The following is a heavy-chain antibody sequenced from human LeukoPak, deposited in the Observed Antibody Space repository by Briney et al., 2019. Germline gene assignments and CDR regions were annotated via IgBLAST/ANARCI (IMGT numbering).Heavy chain of an antibody. Sequence: GGSLRLSCAASGFTFSSYDTHWVRQATGKGLEWVSAIGTAGDTYYPGSVKGRFTISRENAKNSLYLQMNSLRAGDTAVYYCARGTYQLPPDYWGQGTLVTVSS. CDR1: GFTFSSYD. CDR2: IGTAGDT. V-gene: IGHV3-13*01. CDR3: ARGTYQLPPDY. J-gene: IGHJ4*02. D-gene: IGHD2-2*01.